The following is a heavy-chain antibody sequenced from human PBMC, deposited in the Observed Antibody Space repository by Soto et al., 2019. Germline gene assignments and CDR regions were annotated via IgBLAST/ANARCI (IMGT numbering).Heavy chain of an antibody. Sequence: XLKLSCNGSGYSFTRYWISWVRQMPGKGLEWMGRIDPSDSYTNYGPSFQGHVTMSVDKSTSTAYLQWSSLKASDTAMYYCARMDGLVRGITKNWFDPWGQGTLVTVSS. V-gene: IGHV5-10-1*01. D-gene: IGHD3-10*01. J-gene: IGHJ5*02. CDR3: ARMDGLVRGITKNWFDP. CDR2: IDPSDSYT. CDR1: GYSFTRYW.